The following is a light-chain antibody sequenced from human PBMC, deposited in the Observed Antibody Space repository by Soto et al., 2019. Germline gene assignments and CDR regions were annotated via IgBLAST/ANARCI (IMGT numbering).Light chain of an antibody. CDR1: QSISRW. Sequence: DMHMTQSPSTLSASVRDVVTIIFLGSQSISRWLAWYQQKPGKAPNLLIYDASSLQSGVPSMFSGIGSGTEFTLTISRLPTDDFATYYCQQYNSPWTFGQGTKVDI. CDR2: DAS. V-gene: IGKV1-5*02. CDR3: QQYNSPWT. J-gene: IGKJ1*01.